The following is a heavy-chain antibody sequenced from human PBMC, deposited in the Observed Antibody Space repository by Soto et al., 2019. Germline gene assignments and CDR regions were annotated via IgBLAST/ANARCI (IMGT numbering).Heavy chain of an antibody. CDR3: ARTYDSNGYANEFDS. Sequence: QVVLQESGPGLVKPSETLSLTCSVSDRSITSYYWSWVRQPPGKGLEWIGYIYDNGITSQNPSLKSRVTMSADTSQNQFSLKLTSVTGADTAVYYCARTYDSNGYANEFDSWGQGILVTVTS. D-gene: IGHD3-22*01. J-gene: IGHJ4*02. CDR1: DRSITSYY. V-gene: IGHV4-59*12. CDR2: IYDNGIT.